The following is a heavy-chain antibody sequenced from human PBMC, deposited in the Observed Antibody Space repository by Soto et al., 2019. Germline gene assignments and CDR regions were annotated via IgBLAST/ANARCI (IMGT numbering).Heavy chain of an antibody. J-gene: IGHJ6*03. V-gene: IGHV3-30*18. CDR2: ISYDGSNK. CDR3: AKDKQWRDYYSYYMDV. CDR1: GFTFSSYG. D-gene: IGHD6-19*01. Sequence: QVQLVESGGGVVQPGRSLRLSCAASGFTFSSYGMHWVRQAPGKGLEWVAVISYDGSNKYYADSVKGRFTISRDNSKNTLYLQMNSLRAEDTAVYYCAKDKQWRDYYSYYMDVWGKGTTVTVSS.